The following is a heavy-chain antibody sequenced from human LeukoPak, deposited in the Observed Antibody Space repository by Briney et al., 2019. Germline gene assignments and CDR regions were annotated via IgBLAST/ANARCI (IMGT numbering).Heavy chain of an antibody. CDR1: GYTFTDYF. CDR3: AREGHGGSTSCPYDH. V-gene: IGHV1-2*02. D-gene: IGHD2-2*01. CDR2: ICPKTGDT. Sequence: ASVKVSCKASGYTFTDYFIHWVPQAPGQGLEWRGWICPKTGDTSYAQKCQGRVTTARDTSIRTAYMDLTRLTSDDTAAYFCAREGHGGSTSCPYDHWGQGTLVTVSS. J-gene: IGHJ4*02.